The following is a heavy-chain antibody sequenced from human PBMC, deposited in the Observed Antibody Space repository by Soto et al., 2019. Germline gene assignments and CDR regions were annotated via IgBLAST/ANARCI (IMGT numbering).Heavy chain of an antibody. CDR3: ARDSGSYDSVDWYFDL. Sequence: QVQLVQSGAEVKKPGASVKVSCKASGYTFTSYGISWVRQAPGQGLEWMGWISAYNGNTNYAQKLQGRVTMTTDTSTSTGYMELRRLRSDDTAVYYCARDSGSYDSVDWYFDLWGRGTLVTVSS. D-gene: IGHD1-26*01. J-gene: IGHJ2*01. CDR2: ISAYNGNT. CDR1: GYTFTSYG. V-gene: IGHV1-18*01.